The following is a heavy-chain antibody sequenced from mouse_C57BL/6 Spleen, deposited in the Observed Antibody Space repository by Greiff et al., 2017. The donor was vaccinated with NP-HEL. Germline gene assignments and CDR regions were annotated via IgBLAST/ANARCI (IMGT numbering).Heavy chain of an antibody. CDR3: ARGGLRRVDYFDY. D-gene: IGHD2-4*01. V-gene: IGHV1-26*01. CDR1: GYTFTDYY. Sequence: VQLQQSGPELVKPGASVKISCKASGYTFTDYYMNWVKQSHGKSLEWIGDINPNNGGTSYNQKFKGKATLTVDKSSSTAYMELRSLTSEDSAVYYCARGGLRRVDYFDYWGQGTTLTVSS. J-gene: IGHJ2*01. CDR2: INPNNGGT.